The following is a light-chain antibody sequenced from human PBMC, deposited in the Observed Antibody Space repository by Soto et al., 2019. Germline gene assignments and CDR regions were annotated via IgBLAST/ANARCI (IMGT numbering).Light chain of an antibody. J-gene: IGLJ2*01. CDR3: CSYAGINNVI. V-gene: IGLV2-23*01. CDR2: EDS. CDR1: NNNIGSFTL. Sequence: QSALTQPASVSGSPGQSIIISCTGTNNNIGSFTLVSWYQHHPGKAPKLMIHEDSERPSGVSNRFSGSKSGNTASLTISGLQAEDEADYYCCSYAGINNVIFGGGTKLTVL.